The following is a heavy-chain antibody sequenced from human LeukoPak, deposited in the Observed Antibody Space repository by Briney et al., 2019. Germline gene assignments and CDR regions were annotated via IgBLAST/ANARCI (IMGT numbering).Heavy chain of an antibody. D-gene: IGHD3-22*01. V-gene: IGHV4-59*01. CDR2: IYYSGST. J-gene: IGHJ4*02. CDR3: ARYYYDSSGYYVLDY. Sequence: PSETLSLTCTVSGGSISSYYWSWIRQPPGKGLEWIGYIYYSGSTNYNPSLKSRVTISVDTSKNQLSLKLSSVTAADTAVYYCARYYYDSSGYYVLDYWGQGTLVTVSS. CDR1: GGSISSYY.